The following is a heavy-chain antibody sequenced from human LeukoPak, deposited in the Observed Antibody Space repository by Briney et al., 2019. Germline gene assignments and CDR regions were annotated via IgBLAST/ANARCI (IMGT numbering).Heavy chain of an antibody. Sequence: RASVKVSCKASGYTFTINAMNWVRQAPGQGLEWMGWINTNTGNPTYSQGFTGRFVFSLDTSLSTAYLQISTLRAEDTAVYYCARGPYSGMDVWGQGTTVTVSS. J-gene: IGHJ6*02. CDR3: ARGPYSGMDV. CDR2: INTNTGNP. D-gene: IGHD4-11*01. CDR1: GYTFTINA. V-gene: IGHV7-4-1*02.